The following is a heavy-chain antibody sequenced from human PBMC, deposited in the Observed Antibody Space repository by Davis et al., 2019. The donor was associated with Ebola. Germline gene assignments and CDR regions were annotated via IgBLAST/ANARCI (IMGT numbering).Heavy chain of an antibody. D-gene: IGHD3-3*01. CDR1: GCTFSSYS. J-gene: IGHJ6*02. V-gene: IGHV1-69*13. Sequence: SVKVSCKASGCTFSSYSISWVRQAPGQGLEWMGGIIPIFGTANYAQKFQGRVTNTADESTSPAYMELSSLRSEDTAVYYCARDSLSDYDFWSGYYKVSGMDVWGQGTTVTVSS. CDR2: IIPIFGTA. CDR3: ARDSLSDYDFWSGYYKVSGMDV.